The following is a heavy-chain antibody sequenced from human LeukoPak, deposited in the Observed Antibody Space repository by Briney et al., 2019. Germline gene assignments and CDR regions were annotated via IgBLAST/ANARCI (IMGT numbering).Heavy chain of an antibody. CDR2: ISAYNGNT. J-gene: IGHJ4*02. V-gene: IGHV1-18*01. CDR1: SCTFTSYG. Sequence: ASVTVSCKASSCTFTSYGLSWVRQAPGQGLEWMGWISAYNGNTNYAQKLHGRVTMTTDTSTSTAYMELRSLRSDDTAVYYCARESQWLALSIFDYWGQGTLVTVSS. D-gene: IGHD6-19*01. CDR3: ARESQWLALSIFDY.